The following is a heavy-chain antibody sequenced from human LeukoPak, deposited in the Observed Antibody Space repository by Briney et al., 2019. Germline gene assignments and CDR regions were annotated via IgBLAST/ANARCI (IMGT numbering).Heavy chain of an antibody. D-gene: IGHD1-1*01. CDR2: INPNSSGT. Sequence: ASLKVSCKASGYTFTGYYMHCVRQAPGQRVGWMGWINPNSSGTNYAQKFQGRVTLTRDTSISTAYMELTRLRFDDTAVYYCASRGTTGTTGNYWGQGTLVTVSS. J-gene: IGHJ4*02. V-gene: IGHV1-2*02. CDR1: GYTFTGYY. CDR3: ASRGTTGTTGNY.